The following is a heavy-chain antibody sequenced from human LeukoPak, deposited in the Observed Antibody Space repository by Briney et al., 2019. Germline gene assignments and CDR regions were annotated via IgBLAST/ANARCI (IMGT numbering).Heavy chain of an antibody. J-gene: IGHJ5*02. CDR2: ITSSASTV. Sequence: GGSLRLSCAASGFTFRNYEMNWVRRAPGKGLEWVSYITSSASTVYYAGSVKGRFTISRDNAKNSLYLQMNSLRAEDTAIYYCARGPSVGSGWSPDLWGQGTLVTVSS. D-gene: IGHD6-19*01. CDR3: ARGPSVGSGWSPDL. V-gene: IGHV3-48*03. CDR1: GFTFRNYE.